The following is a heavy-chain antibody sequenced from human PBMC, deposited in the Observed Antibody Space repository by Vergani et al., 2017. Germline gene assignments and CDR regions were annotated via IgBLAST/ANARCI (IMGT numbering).Heavy chain of an antibody. Sequence: QLVESGGGLVQPGKSLRLSCAASGFNFSSYNMNWVRQAPGKGLEWVSSVSVTRSSRGQSYADSVKGRFTIYRDSAKNSLYLQMNSLRAEDTAIYYCAREYSSSSGRTFDIWGQGTKVIVSS. CDR3: AREYSSSSGRTFDI. V-gene: IGHV3-48*01. D-gene: IGHD6-6*01. CDR1: GFNFSSYN. J-gene: IGHJ3*02. CDR2: VSVTRSSRGQ.